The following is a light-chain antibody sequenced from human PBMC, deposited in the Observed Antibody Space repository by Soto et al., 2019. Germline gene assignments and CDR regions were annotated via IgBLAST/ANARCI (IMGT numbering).Light chain of an antibody. CDR1: QGINSF. J-gene: IGKJ1*01. CDR3: QRYNSAPRT. Sequence: DIQMTPSPSSLSASIGDRVTITCRASQGINSFLAWYQQKPGKVPKLLIYAASTLQSGVPSRFRGSGSGTDFTLTISSLQPEDAATYYCQRYNSAPRTFGQGTKVDIK. V-gene: IGKV1-27*01. CDR2: AAS.